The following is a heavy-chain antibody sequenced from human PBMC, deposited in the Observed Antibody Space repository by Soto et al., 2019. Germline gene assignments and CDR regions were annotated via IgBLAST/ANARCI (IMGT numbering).Heavy chain of an antibody. CDR1: ADTFTSYY. V-gene: IGHV1-18*01. CDR2: ISAYNGNT. J-gene: IGHJ4*02. D-gene: IGHD3-22*01. CDR3: ARDRPYDSSGYYLATPLDY. Sequence: ASVKVSCKAPADTFTSYYINWVRQAPGQGLEWMGRISAYNGNTNYAQKLQGRVTMTTDTSTSTAYMELRSLRSDDTAVYYCARDRPYDSSGYYLATPLDYWGQGTLVTVSS.